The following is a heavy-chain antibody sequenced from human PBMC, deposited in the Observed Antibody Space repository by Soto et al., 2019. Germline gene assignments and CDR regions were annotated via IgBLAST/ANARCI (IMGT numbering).Heavy chain of an antibody. CDR1: GFILFSYG. D-gene: IGHD3-10*01. J-gene: IGHJ4*02. CDR2: ITSHNGHT. Sequence: QVQLVQSGAEVKKPGASVRISCKASGFILFSYGISWVRQAPGQGLEWMGCITSHNGHTSYAQKFQGRVTMTTDTYTSTSYMELRSLRSYDTAVYSCARWFGYSNDRPIIAFDSWGQGALVTVSS. V-gene: IGHV1-18*01. CDR3: ARWFGYSNDRPIIAFDS.